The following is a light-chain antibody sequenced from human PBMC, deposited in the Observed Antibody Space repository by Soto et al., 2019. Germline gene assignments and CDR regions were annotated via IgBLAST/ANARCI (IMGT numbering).Light chain of an antibody. V-gene: IGKV3-15*01. CDR3: QQYNTSPWT. J-gene: IGKJ1*01. CDR2: AAS. Sequence: EIEMTQSPSAMSVSLGERVTISCRASQSVSSYLAWYQQKPGQAPRLLIYAASNRATGIPARFSGSGSGTEFTLTISSLQPEDFAVYYCQQYNTSPWTFGQGTKVDIK. CDR1: QSVSSY.